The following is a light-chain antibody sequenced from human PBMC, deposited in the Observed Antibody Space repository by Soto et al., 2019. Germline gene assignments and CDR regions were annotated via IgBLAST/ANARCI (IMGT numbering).Light chain of an antibody. V-gene: IGKV3-20*01. CDR2: AAA. J-gene: IGKJ1*01. Sequence: EIVLTQSPDTLSLSPGERATLSCRASQSVSTSYLAWYQQKPGQAPRLLMYAAASRATGIPDRFSGSGSGTDFNLSISRLEPEDYAVYYCQQYSRSPWTFGQGTKVEIK. CDR1: QSVSTSY. CDR3: QQYSRSPWT.